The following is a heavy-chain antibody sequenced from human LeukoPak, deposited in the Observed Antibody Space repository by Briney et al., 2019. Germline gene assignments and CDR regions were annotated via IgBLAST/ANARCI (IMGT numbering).Heavy chain of an antibody. D-gene: IGHD3-3*01. Sequence: SETLSLTCTVSGGSISSYYWSWIRQPAGKGLEWIGRIYTSGSTNYNPSLKSRVTMSVDTSKNQFSLKLSSVTAADTAVYYCARETPRYDFWSGYYVYYFDYWGQGTLVTVSS. CDR3: ARETPRYDFWSGYYVYYFDY. V-gene: IGHV4-4*07. CDR1: GGSISSYY. CDR2: IYTSGST. J-gene: IGHJ4*02.